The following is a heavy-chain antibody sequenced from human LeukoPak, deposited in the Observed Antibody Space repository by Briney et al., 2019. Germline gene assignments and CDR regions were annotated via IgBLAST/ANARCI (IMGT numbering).Heavy chain of an antibody. CDR3: AKDTGYYYDSSNYLGY. CDR1: GFTFSSYE. V-gene: IGHV3-48*03. D-gene: IGHD3-22*01. J-gene: IGHJ4*02. Sequence: GGSLRLSYAASGFTFSSYEMNWVRQAPGRGLEWVSYISSSGSTIYYADSVKGRFTISRDNAKNSLYLQLNSLRAEDTALYYCAKDTGYYYDSSNYLGYWGQGTLVTVSS. CDR2: ISSSGSTI.